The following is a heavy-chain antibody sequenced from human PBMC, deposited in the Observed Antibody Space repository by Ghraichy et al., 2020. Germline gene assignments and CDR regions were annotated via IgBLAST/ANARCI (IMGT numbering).Heavy chain of an antibody. V-gene: IGHV4-34*01. Sequence: SETLSLTCAVYGGSFSGYYWSWVRQPPGKGLEWIGEIDHGGSTNYNPSLKSRVTISVDTSKNQFSLKLSSVTAADTAVYYCAGGQFGDADYWGQGTLVTVSS. J-gene: IGHJ4*02. CDR2: IDHGGST. D-gene: IGHD3-16*01. CDR1: GGSFSGYY. CDR3: AGGQFGDADY.